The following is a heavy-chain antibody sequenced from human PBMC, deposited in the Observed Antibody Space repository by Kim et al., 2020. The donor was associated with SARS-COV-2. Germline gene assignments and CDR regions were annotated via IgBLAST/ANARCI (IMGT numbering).Heavy chain of an antibody. Sequence: GGSLRLSCAASGFTFSDYYMTWIRQAPGKGLEWISYITSGSTYTTYADSVKGRFTISRDNAKNSLYLQMNSLRAEDTAVYYCARCSGGSCPWDYWGQGTLVTVSS. CDR3: ARCSGGSCPWDY. CDR2: ITSGSTYT. D-gene: IGHD2-15*01. V-gene: IGHV3-11*03. CDR1: GFTFSDYY. J-gene: IGHJ4*02.